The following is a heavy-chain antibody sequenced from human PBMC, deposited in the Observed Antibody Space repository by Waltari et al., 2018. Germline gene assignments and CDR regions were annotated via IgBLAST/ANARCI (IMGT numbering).Heavy chain of an antibody. J-gene: IGHJ4*02. D-gene: IGHD5-12*01. Sequence: EVQLAESGGGLVEPGRSLRLHCTTPGFTFRAYAMSWLRQAPGKGLEWVGFIRNEADDETTEYVTSVKGRFTISRDNSKRTTYLQMNSLKTEDTAVYYCTRDPWLCDYWGQGTLVTVSS. CDR2: IRNEADDETT. V-gene: IGHV3-49*03. CDR3: TRDPWLCDY. CDR1: GFTFRAYA.